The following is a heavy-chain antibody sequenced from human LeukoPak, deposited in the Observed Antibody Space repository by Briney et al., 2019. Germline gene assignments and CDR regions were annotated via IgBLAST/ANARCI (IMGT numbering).Heavy chain of an antibody. J-gene: IGHJ4*02. D-gene: IGHD3-10*01. Sequence: PGGSLRLSCAASGFNFSDFWMTWVRQIPGKGLQWVANIKEDGREQYHVDSLKGRFAISRDNTKKSLFLQMNSLRGDDTGVYYCVRDSRPGGDMGLLHNFDQWGQGTLVTVSS. CDR1: GFNFSDFW. CDR2: IKEDGREQ. CDR3: VRDSRPGGDMGLLHNFDQ. V-gene: IGHV3-7*01.